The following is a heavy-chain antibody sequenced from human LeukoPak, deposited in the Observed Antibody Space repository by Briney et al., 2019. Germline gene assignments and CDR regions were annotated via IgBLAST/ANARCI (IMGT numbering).Heavy chain of an antibody. Sequence: PSETLSLTCTVSGGSISSGSYYWSWIRQPAGKGLEWIGRIYTSGSTNYNPSLKSRVTISVDTSKNQFSLKLSSVTAADTAVYYCAREGVDTAMVTWSDYWGQGTLVTASS. D-gene: IGHD5-18*01. CDR2: IYTSGST. CDR3: AREGVDTAMVTWSDY. CDR1: GGSISSGSYY. V-gene: IGHV4-61*02. J-gene: IGHJ4*02.